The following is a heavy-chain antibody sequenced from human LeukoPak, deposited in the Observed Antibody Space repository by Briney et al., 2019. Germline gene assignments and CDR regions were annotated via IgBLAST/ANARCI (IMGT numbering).Heavy chain of an antibody. Sequence: GGSLRLSCAVSGFIVSSNYMSWVRQVPGKGLEWVSVIHSGGSGSTYYADSVKGRFTISRDNSKNTLYLQMNSLRAEDTAVYYRAREEPYGSGSYFDYWGQGTLVTVSS. D-gene: IGHD3-10*01. V-gene: IGHV3-53*01. J-gene: IGHJ4*02. CDR3: AREEPYGSGSYFDY. CDR2: IHSGGSGST. CDR1: GFIVSSNY.